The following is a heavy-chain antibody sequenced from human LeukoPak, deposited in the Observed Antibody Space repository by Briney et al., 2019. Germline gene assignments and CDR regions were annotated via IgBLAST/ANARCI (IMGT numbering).Heavy chain of an antibody. CDR2: INPNSGGT. V-gene: IGHV1-2*02. CDR1: GYTFTSNY. J-gene: IGHJ6*03. D-gene: IGHD4-17*01. Sequence: ASVKVSCKASGYTFTSNYMHWVRQALGQGLEWMGWINPNSGGTNYAQKFQGRVTMTRDTSISTAYMELSRLRSDDTAVYYCARAAGDYGDYDYFYYMDVWGKGTTVSISS. CDR3: ARAAGDYGDYDYFYYMDV.